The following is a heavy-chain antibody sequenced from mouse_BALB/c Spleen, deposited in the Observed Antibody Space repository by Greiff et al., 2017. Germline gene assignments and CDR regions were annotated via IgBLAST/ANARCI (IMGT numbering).Heavy chain of an antibody. J-gene: IGHJ2*01. CDR2: IDPENGDT. V-gene: IGHV14-4*02. CDR1: GFYFTDYY. CDR3: NALGPFAY. D-gene: IGHD4-1*01. Sequence: EVQRVESGAELVRSGASVKLSCTASGFYFTDYYMHWVKQRPEQGLEWIGWIDPENGDTDYAPKFQGKATMTADTSSNTAYLQLSSLTSEDTAVYYCNALGPFAYWGQGTTLTVSA.